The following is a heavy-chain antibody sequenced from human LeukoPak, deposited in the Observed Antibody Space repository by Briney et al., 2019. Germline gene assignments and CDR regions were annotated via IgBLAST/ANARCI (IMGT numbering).Heavy chain of an antibody. CDR1: GGTFSSYA. D-gene: IGHD1-7*01. Sequence: SVTVSCKASGGTFSSYAISWVRQAPGQGLEWMGGIIPIFGTANYAQKFQGRVTITADESTSTAYMELSSLRSEDTAVYYCARANNWNYATTDYWGQGTLVTVSS. CDR3: ARANNWNYATTDY. CDR2: IIPIFGTA. V-gene: IGHV1-69*01. J-gene: IGHJ4*02.